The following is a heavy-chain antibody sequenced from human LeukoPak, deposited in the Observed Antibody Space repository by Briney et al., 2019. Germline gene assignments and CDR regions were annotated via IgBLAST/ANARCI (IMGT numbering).Heavy chain of an antibody. D-gene: IGHD3-3*01. CDR1: GFTFSSYW. J-gene: IGHJ6*03. Sequence: GGSLRLSXAASGFTFSSYWMSWVRQAPGKGLEWVANIKQDGSEKYYVDSVKGRFTISRDNAKNSLYLQMNSLRAEDTAVYYCARDGGYDFWSVYYWYYYYYMDVWGKGTTVTVSS. V-gene: IGHV3-7*01. CDR3: ARDGGYDFWSVYYWYYYYYMDV. CDR2: IKQDGSEK.